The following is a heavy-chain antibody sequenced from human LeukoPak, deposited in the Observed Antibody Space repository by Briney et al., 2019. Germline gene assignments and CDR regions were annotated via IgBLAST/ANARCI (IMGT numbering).Heavy chain of an antibody. J-gene: IGHJ4*02. V-gene: IGHV1-24*01. D-gene: IGHD3-16*01. CDR3: ATSTSFMITFGGFH. CDR1: GYTLTELS. CDR2: FDPEDGET. Sequence: ASVKVSCKVSGYTLTELSMHWVRQAPGKGLEWMGGFDPEDGETIYAQKFQGRATMTEDTSTDTAYMELSSLRSEDTAVYYCATSTSFMITFGGFHWGQGTLVTVPS.